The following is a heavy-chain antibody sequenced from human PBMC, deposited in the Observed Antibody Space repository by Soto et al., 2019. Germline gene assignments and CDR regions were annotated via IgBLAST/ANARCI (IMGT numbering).Heavy chain of an antibody. D-gene: IGHD3-10*01. V-gene: IGHV1-18*01. CDR2: ISAYNGNT. CDR3: ASGLGGSGSYYSWFDP. CDR1: GYTFTSYG. Sequence: GASVKVSCKASGYTFTSYGISWVRQAPGRGLEWMGWISAYNGNTNYAQKLQGRVTMTTDTSTSTAYMELSSLRSEDTAVYYCASGLGGSGSYYSWFDPWGQGTLVTVSS. J-gene: IGHJ5*02.